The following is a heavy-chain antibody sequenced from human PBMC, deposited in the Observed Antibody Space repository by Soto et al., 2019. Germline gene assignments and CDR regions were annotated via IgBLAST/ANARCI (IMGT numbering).Heavy chain of an antibody. CDR2: ISSSSSYI. J-gene: IGHJ5*02. CDR1: GFTFSSYS. V-gene: IGHV3-21*01. Sequence: GGSLRLSCAASGFTFSSYSMNWVRQAPGKGLEWVSSISSSSSYIYYADSVKGRFTISRDNAKNSLYLQMNSLRAEDTAVYYCARDGVVVVAGFNWFDPWGQGTLVTVSS. D-gene: IGHD2-15*01. CDR3: ARDGVVVVAGFNWFDP.